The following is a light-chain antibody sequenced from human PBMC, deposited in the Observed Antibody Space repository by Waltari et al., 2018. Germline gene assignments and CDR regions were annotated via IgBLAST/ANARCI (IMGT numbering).Light chain of an antibody. Sequence: IQMTQSPSTLSASVGDRVTITCRASQSISSWLAWYQQKPGKAPKLLIYKASNLESGVPSRFCCSGSGTEYTLTISSLQPDDYATYYCQQYYSHSPYTFGQGTKLEIK. CDR2: KAS. CDR3: QQYYSHSPYT. CDR1: QSISSW. V-gene: IGKV1-5*03. J-gene: IGKJ2*01.